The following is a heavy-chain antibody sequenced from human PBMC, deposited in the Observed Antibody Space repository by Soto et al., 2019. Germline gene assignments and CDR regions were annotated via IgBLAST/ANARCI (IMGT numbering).Heavy chain of an antibody. Sequence: TLSLTCAVSGDSISSSKWWTWVRQTPKKGLEWIGKIDHNGVTNYNPSLEGRVTISKDNSKNQLSLKLTSVTAADSAMYYCVRMNRDYYYYGMDVWGQGAPVTVSS. CDR3: VRMNRDYYYYGMDV. CDR2: IDHNGVT. J-gene: IGHJ6*02. CDR1: GDSISSSKW. V-gene: IGHV4-4*02.